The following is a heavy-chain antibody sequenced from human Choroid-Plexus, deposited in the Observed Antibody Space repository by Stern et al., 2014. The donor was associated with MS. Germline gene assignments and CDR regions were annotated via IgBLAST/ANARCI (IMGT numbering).Heavy chain of an antibody. Sequence: QLVQSGGDLVQPGESLRLSCAASGFTFRTYAMSWVRPAPGKGLEWVSGISGSVGNINYADSAMGRFTISRDNPTNTLYLQMNSLRAEDTAVYYCAKDLRASSGYYSLVGAFDIWGQGTMVTVSS. D-gene: IGHD3-22*01. CDR2: ISGSVGNI. J-gene: IGHJ3*02. V-gene: IGHV3-23*04. CDR3: AKDLRASSGYYSLVGAFDI. CDR1: GFTFRTYA.